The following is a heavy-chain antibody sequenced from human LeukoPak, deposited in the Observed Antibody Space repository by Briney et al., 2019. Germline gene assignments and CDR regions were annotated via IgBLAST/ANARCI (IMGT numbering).Heavy chain of an antibody. CDR3: ARGSSIDFDY. Sequence: PSETLSLTCTGSGGSISRDYWSWIRQPAGKGLEWIGRIYTSGSTNYNPSLKSRVTMSIETSKNQFSLKLSSVTAADTALYYCARGSSIDFDYWGQGTLVTVSS. V-gene: IGHV4-4*07. D-gene: IGHD2/OR15-2a*01. CDR2: IYTSGST. CDR1: GGSISRDY. J-gene: IGHJ4*02.